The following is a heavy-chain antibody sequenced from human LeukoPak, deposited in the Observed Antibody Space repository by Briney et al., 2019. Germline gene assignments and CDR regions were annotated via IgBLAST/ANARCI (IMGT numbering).Heavy chain of an antibody. D-gene: IGHD3-9*01. V-gene: IGHV3-23*01. CDR1: GFTFSSYG. CDR2: ITGSDGTS. Sequence: AGRSLRLSCAASGFTFSSYGMHWVRQAPGKGLEWVSAITGSDGTSHYADSVKGRFTISRDNSKNTLYLQVNSLRAEDTAVYYCAKWGDYDILTGYYVPDYWGQGTLVTVSS. CDR3: AKWGDYDILTGYYVPDY. J-gene: IGHJ4*02.